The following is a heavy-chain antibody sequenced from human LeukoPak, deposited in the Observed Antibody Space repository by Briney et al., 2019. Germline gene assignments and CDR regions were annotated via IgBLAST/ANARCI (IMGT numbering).Heavy chain of an antibody. J-gene: IGHJ6*02. V-gene: IGHV4-59*01. CDR2: IYYSGST. CDR3: ARALYYGSGSLYYYYYYGMDV. CDR1: GGXISSYY. D-gene: IGHD3-10*01. Sequence: SETLSLTCTVSGGXISSYYCSWIRQPPGKGLKWIGYIYYSGSTNYNPSLKSRVTISVDTSKNQFSLKLSSVTAADTAVYYCARALYYGSGSLYYYYYYGMDVWGQGTTVTVSS.